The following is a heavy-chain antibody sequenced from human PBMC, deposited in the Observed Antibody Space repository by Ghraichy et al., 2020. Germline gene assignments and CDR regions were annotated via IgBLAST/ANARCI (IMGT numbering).Heavy chain of an antibody. J-gene: IGHJ4*02. CDR2: ISDSAGRT. V-gene: IGHV3-23*01. CDR1: GFTFSRYA. Sequence: GGSLRLSCAASGFTFSRYAINWVRQAPGKGLEWVLGISDSAGRTYYVDSVKGRFSISRDNSKDTVYLQMNSLRVEDTAVYYCAKGRLSGGVDWTLDYWGQGTLATVSS. CDR3: AKGRLSGGVDWTLDY. D-gene: IGHD3-9*01.